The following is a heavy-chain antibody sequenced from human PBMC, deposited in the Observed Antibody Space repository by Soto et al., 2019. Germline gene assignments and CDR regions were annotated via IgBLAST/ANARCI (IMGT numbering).Heavy chain of an antibody. CDR3: ARYRGDYVFGMDV. V-gene: IGHV4-4*02. D-gene: IGHD4-17*01. J-gene: IGHJ6*02. CDR1: SGSISSSNW. CDR2: IYHSGST. Sequence: SETLSLTCAVSSGSISSSNWWSWVRQPPGKGLEWIGEIYHSGSTNYNPSLKGRVTISVDTSKNQFSLKLSSVTAADTAVYYCARYRGDYVFGMDVWGQGTTVTLSS.